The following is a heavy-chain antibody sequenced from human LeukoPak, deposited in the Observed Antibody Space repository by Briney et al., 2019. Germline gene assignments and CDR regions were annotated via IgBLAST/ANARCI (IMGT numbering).Heavy chain of an antibody. Sequence: GASVKVSCKASGYTFTSYDINWVRQATGQGLEWMGWMNPNSDNTGYAQKFQGRVTMTRNTSMSTAYMELSSLRSEDTAVYYCARGLRFLEWLLNYWGQGTLVTVSS. CDR3: ARGLRFLEWLLNY. V-gene: IGHV1-8*01. J-gene: IGHJ4*02. D-gene: IGHD3-3*01. CDR2: MNPNSDNT. CDR1: GYTFTSYD.